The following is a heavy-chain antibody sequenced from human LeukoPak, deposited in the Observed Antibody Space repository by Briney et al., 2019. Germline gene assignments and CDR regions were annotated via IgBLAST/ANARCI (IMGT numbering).Heavy chain of an antibody. D-gene: IGHD1-26*01. J-gene: IGHJ6*03. V-gene: IGHV1-69*13. CDR3: ARDPYSGSYGDSYYYYMDV. CDR2: IIPIFGTA. CDR1: GGTFSSYA. Sequence: SVKVSCKASGGTFSSYAISWVRQAPGQGLEWMGGIIPIFGTANYAQKFQGRVTITADESTSTAYMELSSLRSEDTAVYYCARDPYSGSYGDSYYYYMDVWGKGTTVTISS.